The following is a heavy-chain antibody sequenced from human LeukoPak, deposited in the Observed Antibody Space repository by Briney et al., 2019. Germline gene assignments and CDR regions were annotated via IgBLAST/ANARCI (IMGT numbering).Heavy chain of an antibody. J-gene: IGHJ4*02. CDR3: AGRPTGYSSGYIH. D-gene: IGHD5-18*01. V-gene: IGHV3-23*01. CDR2: ISGSAHKI. Sequence: GGSLRLSCAASGFTFSNYAMNWVRQAPGKGLEWVSVISGSAHKIRYADSVKGRFTISRDNSENIVYLQMNNLRVEDTAVYYCAGRPTGYSSGYIHWGQGTLVTVSS. CDR1: GFTFSNYA.